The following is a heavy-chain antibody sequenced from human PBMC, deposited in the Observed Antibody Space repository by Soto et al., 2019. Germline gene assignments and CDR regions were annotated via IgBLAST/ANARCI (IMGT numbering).Heavy chain of an antibody. CDR2: IKSKTDGGTT. CDR3: TTRGYCTNGVCSPGY. D-gene: IGHD2-8*01. J-gene: IGHJ4*02. CDR1: GFTFSNAW. Sequence: EVQLVESGGGLVKPGGSLRLSCAASGFTFSNAWMSWVRQAPGKGLEWVGRIKSKTDGGTTDYAAPVKGRFTISRDDSKNTKYLQMNSLKTEDTAVYYCTTRGYCTNGVCSPGYWGQGTLVTVSS. V-gene: IGHV3-15*01.